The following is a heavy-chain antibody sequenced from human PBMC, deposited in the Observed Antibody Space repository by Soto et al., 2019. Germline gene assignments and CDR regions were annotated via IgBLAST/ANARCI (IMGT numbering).Heavy chain of an antibody. V-gene: IGHV1-3*01. Sequence: GASVKVSCKASGYTFTRYTMNWVRQAPGQRLEWMGWINPDNGNTKSSQKFQDRVIITRDTSASTAYMDLSSLRSEDTAAYYCARGIATGQLDPWGQGTLVTAPQ. CDR2: INPDNGNT. CDR1: GYTFTRYT. D-gene: IGHD2-15*01. J-gene: IGHJ5*02. CDR3: ARGIATGQLDP.